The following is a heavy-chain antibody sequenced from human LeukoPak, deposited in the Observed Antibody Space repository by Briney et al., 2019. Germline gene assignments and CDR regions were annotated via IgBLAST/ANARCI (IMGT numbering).Heavy chain of an antibody. Sequence: SETLSLTCTVSGGSISGHYWSWIRQPAGKALEWIGRFYDTGGAEYNPSLKSRVTMSVDTSKNQFSLKLSSVTAADTAVYYCAVDTLGAATGVNMAVWGKGTTVIITS. J-gene: IGHJ6*03. D-gene: IGHD2-15*01. CDR1: GGSISGHY. CDR2: FYDTGGA. V-gene: IGHV4-4*07. CDR3: AVDTLGAATGVNMAV.